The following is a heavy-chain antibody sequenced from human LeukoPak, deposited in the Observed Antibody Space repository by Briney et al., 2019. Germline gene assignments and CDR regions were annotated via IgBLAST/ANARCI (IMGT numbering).Heavy chain of an antibody. CDR1: GFTFTSSA. CDR2: IAVGSGNT. V-gene: IGHV1-58*01. Sequence: SVKVSCKASGFTFTSSAVQWVRQARGQRLEWIGWIAVGSGNTNYAQKFQERVTITRDMSTSTAYMELSSLRSEDTAVYYCAALDYDFWSVETPRQYDYWGQGTLVTVSS. CDR3: AALDYDFWSVETPRQYDY. J-gene: IGHJ4*02. D-gene: IGHD3-3*01.